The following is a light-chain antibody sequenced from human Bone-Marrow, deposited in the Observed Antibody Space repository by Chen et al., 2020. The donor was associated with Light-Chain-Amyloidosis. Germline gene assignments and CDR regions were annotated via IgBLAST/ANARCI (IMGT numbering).Light chain of an antibody. J-gene: IGKJ4*01. CDR1: QTINSNY. CDR3: QQYGTSPLT. Sequence: EIVLTQSPGTLSLSPGEGANLSCRASQTINSNYLTWYQQKFGQAPRLLIYGSSSRATGIPDRFTGSGSGTDFTLTINRLEPEDFAMYYCQQYGTSPLTFRGGTKVEIK. V-gene: IGKV3-20*01. CDR2: GSS.